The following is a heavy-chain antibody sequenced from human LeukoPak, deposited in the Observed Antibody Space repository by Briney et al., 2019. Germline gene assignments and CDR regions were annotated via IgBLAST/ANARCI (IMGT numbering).Heavy chain of an antibody. CDR2: IYYSGST. V-gene: IGHV4-39*01. CDR1: GGSISSSSYY. CDR3: ARPDQESGYYNVVLFDI. Sequence: KASETLSLTCTVSGGSISSSSYYWGWIRQPPGKGLEWIGSIYYSGSTYYNPSLKSRVTISVDTSKNQFSLKLSSVTAADTAVYYCARPDQESGYYNVVLFDIWGQGTMVTVSS. D-gene: IGHD3-9*01. J-gene: IGHJ3*02.